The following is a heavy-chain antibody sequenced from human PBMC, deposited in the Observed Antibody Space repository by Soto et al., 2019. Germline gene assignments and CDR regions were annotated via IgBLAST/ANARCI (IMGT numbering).Heavy chain of an antibody. Sequence: QVQLQESGPGLVKPSQTLSRTCSVSGGSIDSGTFYWTWIRQHRGKGLEWIGYINSGGNTYSNPSLKGRLSISKDASQNQFFLKMTSLTAADTAMYSCARASCGVECYPPGDFFESWGQGTLVSVSS. CDR1: GGSIDSGTFY. D-gene: IGHD2-21*01. CDR3: ARASCGVECYPPGDFFES. V-gene: IGHV4-31*03. J-gene: IGHJ4*02. CDR2: INSGGNT.